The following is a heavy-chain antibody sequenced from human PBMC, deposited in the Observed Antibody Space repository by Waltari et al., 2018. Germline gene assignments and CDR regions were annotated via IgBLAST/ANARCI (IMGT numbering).Heavy chain of an antibody. D-gene: IGHD2-2*01. CDR1: GFTFSSYD. CDR3: AREGETSPGTWYFDL. V-gene: IGHV3-13*01. J-gene: IGHJ2*01. CDR2: IATGGDT. Sequence: EVQLVESGGGLVQTGGSLRLSCAASGFTFSSYDMHWVRQVTGKRLEWVSGIATGGDTNYPGSVKGRFTISRENAKNSLYLQMNSLRAEDTAVYYCAREGETSPGTWYFDLWGRGTLVTVSS.